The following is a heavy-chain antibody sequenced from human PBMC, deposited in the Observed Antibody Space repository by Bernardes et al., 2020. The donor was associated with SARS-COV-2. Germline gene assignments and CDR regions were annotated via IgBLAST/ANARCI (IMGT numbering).Heavy chain of an antibody. Sequence: GGYLRLSCGASGFTFSNVWMHWGRQSPGKGLVWVSRINPGGSGSDYADSVKGRFTISRDNAKNTVYLQMNSLRVEDTAVYYCSTGGNGVTAPGMDVWGQGTTVTVSS. CDR2: INPGGSGS. D-gene: IGHD2-8*01. V-gene: IGHV3-74*01. CDR1: GFTFSNVW. CDR3: STGGNGVTAPGMDV. J-gene: IGHJ6*02.